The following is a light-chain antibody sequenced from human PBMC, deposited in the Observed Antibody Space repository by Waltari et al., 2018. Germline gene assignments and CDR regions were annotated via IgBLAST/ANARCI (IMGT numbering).Light chain of an antibody. CDR1: QSVSDS. CDR3: QHRSGP. Sequence: EIVLTQSPATLSLSPGERATLSCRASQSVSDSLDRYQHKPGQAPRLLVYDASNRATGVPARFSGSGSGTHFTLTISSLEPADFAVYYCQHRSGPFGPGTKVDFK. CDR2: DAS. J-gene: IGKJ3*01. V-gene: IGKV3-11*01.